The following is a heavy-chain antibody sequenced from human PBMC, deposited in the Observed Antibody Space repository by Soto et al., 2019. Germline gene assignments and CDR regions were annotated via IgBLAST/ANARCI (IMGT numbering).Heavy chain of an antibody. J-gene: IGHJ6*02. CDR3: ARGRRGYYYYYGMDV. CDR1: GYPFTSYA. V-gene: IGHV1-3*01. Sequence: ASVKVSCKASGYPFTSYAMHWVRQAPGQRLEWMGWINAGNGNTKYSQKFQGRVTITRDTSASTAYMELSSLRSEDTAVYYCARGRRGYYYYYGMDVWGQGTTVTVSS. CDR2: INAGNGNT. D-gene: IGHD3-10*01.